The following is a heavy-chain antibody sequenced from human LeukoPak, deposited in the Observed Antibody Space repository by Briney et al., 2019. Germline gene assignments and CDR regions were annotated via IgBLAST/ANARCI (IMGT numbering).Heavy chain of an antibody. V-gene: IGHV3-49*04. J-gene: IGHJ4*02. Sequence: GGSLRLSCTASGFTFGDYAMSWVRQAPGKGLEWVGFIRSKAYGGTTEYAASVKGRFTISRDDCKSIAYLQMNSLKTEDTAVYYCTRDPYGDYRFDYWGQGTLVTVSS. D-gene: IGHD4-17*01. CDR2: IRSKAYGGTT. CDR1: GFTFGDYA. CDR3: TRDPYGDYRFDY.